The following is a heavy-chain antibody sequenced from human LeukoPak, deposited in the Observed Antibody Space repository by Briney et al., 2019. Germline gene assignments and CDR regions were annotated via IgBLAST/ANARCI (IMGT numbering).Heavy chain of an antibody. Sequence: PSETLSLTCTVSGGSVSSGSYYWSWIRQPPGKGLEWIGYIYYSGSTNYNPSLKSRVTISVDTSKNQFSLKLSSVTAADTAVYYCARADTAMVPFDYWGQGTLVTVSS. D-gene: IGHD5-18*01. J-gene: IGHJ4*02. CDR2: IYYSGST. CDR1: GGSVSSGSYY. CDR3: ARADTAMVPFDY. V-gene: IGHV4-61*01.